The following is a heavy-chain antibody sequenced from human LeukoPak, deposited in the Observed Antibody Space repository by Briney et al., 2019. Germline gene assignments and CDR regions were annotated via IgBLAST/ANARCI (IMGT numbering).Heavy chain of an antibody. CDR2: IKQGGSER. CDR3: ARVGWSPPDYYYGMDV. J-gene: IGHJ6*02. Sequence: PGGSLRLSCAASGFTFNTYRMTWVRQAPGKGLEWVAHIKQGGSERYYVDSVKGRFTISRDDAKNSLYLQMNSLRDEDTAVYYCARVGWSPPDYYYGMDVWGQGTTVTVSS. V-gene: IGHV3-7*05. CDR1: GFTFNTYR. D-gene: IGHD3-3*01.